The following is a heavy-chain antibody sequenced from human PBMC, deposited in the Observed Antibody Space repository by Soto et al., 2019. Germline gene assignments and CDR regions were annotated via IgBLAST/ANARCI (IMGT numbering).Heavy chain of an antibody. V-gene: IGHV3-21*01. D-gene: IGHD5-18*01. CDR1: EFTFSSYI. Sequence: AGGSLRLSCAASEFTFSSYIMNWVRQAPGKGLEWVSSISSSSSYIYYADSVKGRFTISRDNAKNSLYLQMNSLRAEDTVVYYCAATGGYSYGYDAFDIWGQGTMVTVSS. CDR3: AATGGYSYGYDAFDI. J-gene: IGHJ3*02. CDR2: ISSSSSYI.